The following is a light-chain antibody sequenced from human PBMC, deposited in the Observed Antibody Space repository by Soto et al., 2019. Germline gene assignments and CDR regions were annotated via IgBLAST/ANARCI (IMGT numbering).Light chain of an antibody. CDR1: SSDVGSYNL. CDR3: CSYAGSSTFYV. Sequence: QSVLTQPASVSGSPGQSITISCTGTSSDVGSYNLVSWYQQHTGKTPKLMIYEGSKRPSGLSNRFSGSKSGNSASLTISGLQAEDEADYYCCSYAGSSTFYVFGTGTKVTVL. CDR2: EGS. J-gene: IGLJ1*01. V-gene: IGLV2-23*01.